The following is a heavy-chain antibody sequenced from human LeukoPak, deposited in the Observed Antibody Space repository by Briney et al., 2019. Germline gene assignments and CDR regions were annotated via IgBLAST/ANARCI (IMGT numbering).Heavy chain of an antibody. CDR2: VNCYSGGT. CDR3: ARDLGEGYFNY. J-gene: IGHJ4*01. CDR1: GSSFSDYS. Sequence: ASVKVSCKASGSSFSDYSLTWVRQAPGQGLEWMGWVNCYSGGTNYTQKFEGRLTMTRDTSISAAYMELSRLRSDDTAIYYCARDLGEGYFNYWGQGTLVTVSS. V-gene: IGHV1-2*02.